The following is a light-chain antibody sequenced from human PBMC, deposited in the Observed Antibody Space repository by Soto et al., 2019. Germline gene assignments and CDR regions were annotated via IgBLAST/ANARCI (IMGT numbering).Light chain of an antibody. CDR3: QQYYSTPRT. V-gene: IGKV4-1*01. CDR1: QSVLYSSNNKNY. J-gene: IGKJ1*01. CDR2: WAS. Sequence: IVMTQSPDSLAVSLGERATINGKSSQSVLYSSNNKNYLAWYQQEPGQPPKLLIYWASTRESGVPDRFSGSGSGTDFTLTISSLQAEDVAVYYCQQYYSTPRTFGQGTKVDIK.